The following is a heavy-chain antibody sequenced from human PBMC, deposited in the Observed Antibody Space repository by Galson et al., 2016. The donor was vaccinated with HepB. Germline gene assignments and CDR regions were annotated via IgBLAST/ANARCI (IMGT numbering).Heavy chain of an antibody. CDR2: INPSGGST. J-gene: IGHJ5*02. D-gene: IGHD5-12*01. V-gene: IGHV1-46*01. CDR1: GYSFSSYF. CDR3: ARDRGGGDIVATTLFS. Sequence: SVKVSCKASGYSFSSYFMHWVRQAPGQGLEWMGVINPSGGSTTYAPRFQGRVTMTRDTSTRTVHMELTSLSSDDTAVYYCARDRGGGDIVATTLFSWGQGTLVTVSS.